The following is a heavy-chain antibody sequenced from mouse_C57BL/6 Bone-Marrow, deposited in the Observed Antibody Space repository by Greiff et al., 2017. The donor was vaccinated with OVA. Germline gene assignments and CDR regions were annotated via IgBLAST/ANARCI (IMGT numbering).Heavy chain of an antibody. J-gene: IGHJ3*01. CDR3: ERFAY. V-gene: IGHV3-6*01. CDR2: ISYDGSN. CDR1: GYSITSGYY. Sequence: EVKLEESGPGLVKPSQSLSLTCSVTGYSITSGYYWNWIRQFPGNKLEWMGYISYDGSNNYNPSLKNRISITRDTSKNQFFLKLNSVTTEDTATYYCERFAYWGQGALVTVSA.